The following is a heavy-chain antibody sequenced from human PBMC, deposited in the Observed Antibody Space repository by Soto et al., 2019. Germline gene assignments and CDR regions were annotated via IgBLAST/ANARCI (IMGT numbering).Heavy chain of an antibody. V-gene: IGHV4-30-4*01. D-gene: IGHD3-22*01. Sequence: QVQLQESGPGMVRPSETLSLTCTVSDGSITSGDYHWNWIRQPPGKGLEWIANTYYNGNSYYSPSLRSRASISLDTSKNQFSLRLSSVTAADTAVYFCASLPAFYDNASSDYWGQGTLVAVSP. CDR2: TYYNGNS. CDR3: ASLPAFYDNASSDY. J-gene: IGHJ4*02. CDR1: DGSITSGDYH.